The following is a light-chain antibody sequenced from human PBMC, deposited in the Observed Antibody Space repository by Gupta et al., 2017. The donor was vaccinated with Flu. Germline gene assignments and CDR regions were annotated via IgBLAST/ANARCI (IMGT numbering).Light chain of an antibody. CDR2: AAS. V-gene: IGKV1-39*01. CDR3: QQSYSTPL. Sequence: DIQMTQSPSSLSASVGDRVTITCRASQSISSYLNWYQQKPGKAPKLLIYAASRLQSGVPSRFSGSGSGTDFTLTSSRRQPEDFATYYWQQSYSTPLFGGGTKVEIK. J-gene: IGKJ4*01. CDR1: QSISSY.